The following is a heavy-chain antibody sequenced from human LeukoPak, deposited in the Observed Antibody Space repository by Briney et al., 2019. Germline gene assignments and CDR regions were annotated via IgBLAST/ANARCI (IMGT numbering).Heavy chain of an antibody. V-gene: IGHV4-39*01. Sequence: KPSETLSLTCTVSGGSISSSSYYWGWIRQPPGKGLEWIGSIYYSGSTYYNPSLKSRVTISVDTSKNQFSLKLSSVTAADTAVYYCARQKKPNWFDPWGQGTLVTVSS. J-gene: IGHJ5*02. CDR1: GGSISSSSYY. CDR3: ARQKKPNWFDP. CDR2: IYYSGST.